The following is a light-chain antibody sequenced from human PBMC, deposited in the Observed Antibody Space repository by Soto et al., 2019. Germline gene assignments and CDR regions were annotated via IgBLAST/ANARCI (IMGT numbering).Light chain of an antibody. V-gene: IGKV3-20*01. J-gene: IGKJ1*01. CDR3: QQFCSSPRT. CDR2: GAS. Sequence: EIVLTQSPGTLSLSPGERATLSCRASQSVSTNYLAWYQHRPGQAPRLLIYGASSRATGVPDRFSGSGSGTDFTLTISRLEPEDLAVYYCQQFCSSPRTFGQGTKVEIK. CDR1: QSVSTNY.